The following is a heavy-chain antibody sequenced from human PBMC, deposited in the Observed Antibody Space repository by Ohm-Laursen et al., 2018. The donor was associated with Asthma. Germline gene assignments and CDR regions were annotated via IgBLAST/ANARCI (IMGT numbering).Heavy chain of an antibody. J-gene: IGHJ6*02. Sequence: SLRLSCAASGFTFSSYGMHWVRQAPGKGLEWVAVISSDGSNQYYGDSVRGRFTTSRDNSGNTLYLQMNSLRAEDTAVYYCAKGSTYGMDVWGQGTTVTVSS. CDR2: ISSDGSNQ. CDR3: AKGSTYGMDV. CDR1: GFTFSSYG. V-gene: IGHV3-30*18.